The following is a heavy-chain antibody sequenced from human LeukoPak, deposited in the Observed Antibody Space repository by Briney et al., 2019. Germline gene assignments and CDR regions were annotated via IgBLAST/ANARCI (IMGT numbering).Heavy chain of an antibody. CDR1: GFILRNYA. CDR2: ITGSGGGT. J-gene: IGHJ4*02. CDR3: ARGLGSYQ. Sequence: GGSLRLSCAASGFILRNYAMNWVRQAPGKGPEWVSSITGSGGGTSYADSVRGRFTISRDNSKSTLYLQLNSLRAGDTAVYYCARGLGSYQWGQGTLVTVSS. V-gene: IGHV3-23*01. D-gene: IGHD1-26*01.